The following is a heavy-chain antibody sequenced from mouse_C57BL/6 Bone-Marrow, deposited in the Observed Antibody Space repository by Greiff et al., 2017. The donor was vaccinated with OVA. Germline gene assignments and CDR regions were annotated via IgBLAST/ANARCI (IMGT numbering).Heavy chain of an antibody. Sequence: EVQLVESGGGLVQPGGSLKLSCAASGFTFSDYYMYWVRQTPEKRLEWVAYISNGGGSTYYPDTVKSRFTISRDNAKNTLYLQMSRLKSEDTAVYYCARRGNWVDYWGQGTTLTVSS. D-gene: IGHD4-1*01. CDR1: GFTFSDYY. CDR2: ISNGGGST. CDR3: ARRGNWVDY. V-gene: IGHV5-12*01. J-gene: IGHJ2*01.